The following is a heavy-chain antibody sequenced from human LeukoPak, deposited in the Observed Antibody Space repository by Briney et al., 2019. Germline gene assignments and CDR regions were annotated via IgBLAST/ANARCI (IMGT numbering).Heavy chain of an antibody. D-gene: IGHD5-18*01. Sequence: SETLSLTCTVSGGSISSGGYYWSWIRQHPGRGLEWIGYIYYSGSTYYNPSLKSRVTISVDTSKNQFSLKLSSVTAADTAVYYCARDPYSYGTFDYWGQGTLVTVSS. CDR1: GGSISSGGYY. J-gene: IGHJ4*02. CDR3: ARDPYSYGTFDY. V-gene: IGHV4-31*03. CDR2: IYYSGST.